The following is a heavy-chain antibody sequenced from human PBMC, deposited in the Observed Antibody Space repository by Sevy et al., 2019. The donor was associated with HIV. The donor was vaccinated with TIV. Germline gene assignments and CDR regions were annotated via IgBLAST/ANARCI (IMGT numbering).Heavy chain of an antibody. CDR1: GGSISSYY. CDR2: IYYSGST. CDR3: ARTGYSSSWYNSFFDY. V-gene: IGHV4-59*01. J-gene: IGHJ4*02. D-gene: IGHD6-13*01. Sequence: SETLSLTCTVSGGSISSYYWSWIRQPPGKGLEWIGYIYYSGSTNYNPSLKSRVTIPVDTSKNQFSLKLGSVTAADTAVYYCARTGYSSSWYNSFFDYWGQGTLVTVSS.